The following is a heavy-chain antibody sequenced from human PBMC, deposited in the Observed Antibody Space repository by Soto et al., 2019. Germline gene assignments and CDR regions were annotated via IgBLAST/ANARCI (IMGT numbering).Heavy chain of an antibody. D-gene: IGHD3-22*01. Sequence: ASVKVYGKASGYTFTSYGISWVRQAPGQGLEWMGWISAYNGNTNYAQKLQGRVTMTTDTSRSTAYMELRSLRSDDTAVYYCARDPVGGYYDSSGYYHYFDYWGQGTLFTVSS. V-gene: IGHV1-18*04. CDR3: ARDPVGGYYDSSGYYHYFDY. J-gene: IGHJ4*02. CDR2: ISAYNGNT. CDR1: GYTFTSYG.